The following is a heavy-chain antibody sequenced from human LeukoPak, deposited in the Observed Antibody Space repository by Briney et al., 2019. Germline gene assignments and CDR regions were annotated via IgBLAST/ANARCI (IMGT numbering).Heavy chain of an antibody. D-gene: IGHD6-19*01. V-gene: IGHV4-59*12. CDR1: GGSISSYY. CDR3: ARVAVAGHFHY. J-gene: IGHJ4*02. Sequence: SETLSLTCTVSGGSISSYYWSWIRQPPGKGLEWIGYIYYSGSTNYNPSLKSRVTISVDTSKDQFSLKLSSVTAADTAVYYCARVAVAGHFHYWGQGTLVTVSS. CDR2: IYYSGST.